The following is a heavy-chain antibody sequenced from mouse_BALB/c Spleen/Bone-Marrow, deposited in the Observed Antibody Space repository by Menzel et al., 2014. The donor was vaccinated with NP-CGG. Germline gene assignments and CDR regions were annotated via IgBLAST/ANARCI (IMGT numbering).Heavy chain of an antibody. D-gene: IGHD1-1*01. Sequence: SGPELVKPGTSMKISCKASGYSFTGYTMNWVKQSHGKNLEWIGLIYPYNGGTTYNQKFKGKATFTIDKASSTAYMEPLSLTSEDSAVYYCARSDYYGSSYKAWFTYWGQGTLVTVSA. J-gene: IGHJ3*01. V-gene: IGHV1-18*01. CDR1: GYSFTGYT. CDR2: IYPYNGGT. CDR3: ARSDYYGSSYKAWFTY.